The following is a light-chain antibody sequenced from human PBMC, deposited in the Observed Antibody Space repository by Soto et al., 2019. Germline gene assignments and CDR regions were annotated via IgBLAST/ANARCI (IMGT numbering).Light chain of an antibody. CDR1: SSHVGGYNY. CDR2: EVS. V-gene: IGLV2-14*01. J-gene: IGLJ2*01. Sequence: QSALTQPASVSGSPGQSITISCTGTSSHVGGYNYVSWYQHHPGKAPKLMIYEVSKRPSGISNRFSGSKSGNTASLTISGLQAEDEADYSCSSYTSSNTVAFGAGTKVTVL. CDR3: SSYTSSNTVA.